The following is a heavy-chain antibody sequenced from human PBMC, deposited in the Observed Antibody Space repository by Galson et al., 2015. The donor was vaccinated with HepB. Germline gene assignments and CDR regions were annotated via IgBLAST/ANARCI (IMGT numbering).Heavy chain of an antibody. CDR2: ISAYSGNT. CDR1: GYTFTSYG. J-gene: IGHJ3*02. V-gene: IGHV1-18*01. CDR3: ARDVACSSTSCYRHAFDI. D-gene: IGHD2-2*01. Sequence: SVKVSCKASGYTFTSYGISWVRQAPGQGLEWMGWISAYSGNTNYAQKLQGRVTMTTDTSTSTAYMELRSLRSDDTAVYYCARDVACSSTSCYRHAFDIWGQGTMVTVSS.